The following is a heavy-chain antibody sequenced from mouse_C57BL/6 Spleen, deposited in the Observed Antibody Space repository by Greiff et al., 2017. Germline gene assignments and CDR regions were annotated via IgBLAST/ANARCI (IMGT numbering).Heavy chain of an antibody. CDR1: GYTFTSYW. D-gene: IGHD2-4*01. J-gene: IGHJ1*03. Sequence: QVQLQQPGAELVKPGASVKLSCKASGYTFTSYWMHWVKQRPGQGLEWIGMIHPNSGSTNYNEKFKSKATLTVDKSSSTAYMQLSSLTSEDSAVYYCARGDDYDWYFAGWGTGTTVTVSS. CDR3: ARGDDYDWYFAG. CDR2: IHPNSGST. V-gene: IGHV1-64*01.